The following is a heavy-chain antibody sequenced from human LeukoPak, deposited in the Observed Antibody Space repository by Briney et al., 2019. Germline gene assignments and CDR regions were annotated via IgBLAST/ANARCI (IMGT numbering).Heavy chain of an antibody. V-gene: IGHV3-23*01. D-gene: IGHD4-17*01. CDR3: AKDYGDYDEYSWFDS. CDR2: ISGSGGST. Sequence: PSETLSLTCTVSGGSISSSSYYWGWIRQAPGKGLDWVSAISGSGGSTYYADSVKGRFTISRDNSKNTLYLQMNSLRAEDTAVYYCAKDYGDYDEYSWFDSWGQGTLVTVSS. J-gene: IGHJ5*01. CDR1: GGSISSSSYY.